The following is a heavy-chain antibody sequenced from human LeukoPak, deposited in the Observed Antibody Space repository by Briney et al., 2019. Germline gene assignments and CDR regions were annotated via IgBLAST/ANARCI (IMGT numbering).Heavy chain of an antibody. V-gene: IGHV3-48*02. CDR1: GFTFSSYS. CDR2: ISSSSTI. J-gene: IGHJ4*02. D-gene: IGHD3-16*01. CDR3: ARGTTLADY. Sequence: GGSLRLSCAASGFTFSSYSMNWARQAPGKGLEWVSYISSSSTIYYADSVKGRFTISRDNAKNSLYLQMSSLRDEDTAVYYCARGTTLADYWGQGTLVTVSS.